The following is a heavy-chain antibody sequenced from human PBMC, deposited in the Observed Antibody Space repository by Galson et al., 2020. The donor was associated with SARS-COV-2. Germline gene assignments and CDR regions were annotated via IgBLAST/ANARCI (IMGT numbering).Heavy chain of an antibody. CDR2: IYPGDSDP. V-gene: IGHV5-51*01. D-gene: IGHD3-10*01. CDR3: ARPREYYAYTGSFDY. CDR1: GYNFPDYY. Sequence: GESLKISCKGSGYNFPDYYIGWVRQMPGKGLEWMGIIYPGDSDPIYSPSFQGQVTISADKSISTAYLQWSSLRASDTAIYYCARPREYYAYTGSFDYWGQGTLVTVSS. J-gene: IGHJ4*02.